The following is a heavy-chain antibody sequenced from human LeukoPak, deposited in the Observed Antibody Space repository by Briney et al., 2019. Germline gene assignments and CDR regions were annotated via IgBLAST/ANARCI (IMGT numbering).Heavy chain of an antibody. D-gene: IGHD2-2*01. V-gene: IGHV4-38-2*02. CDR1: GYSISSGYY. CDR3: AVRAVVPAADAAFDY. CDR2: IYHSGST. Sequence: SETLSLTCTVSGYSISSGYYWGWIRQSPGKGLEWIGSIYHSGSTYYNPSLKSRVTISVDTSKNQFSLKLSSVTAADTAVYYCAVRAVVPAADAAFDYWGQGTLVTVSS. J-gene: IGHJ4*02.